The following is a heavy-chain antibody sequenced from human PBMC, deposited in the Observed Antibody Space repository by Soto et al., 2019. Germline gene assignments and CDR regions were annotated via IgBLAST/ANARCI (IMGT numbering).Heavy chain of an antibody. J-gene: IGHJ4*02. V-gene: IGHV4-31*03. CDR2: IFYSGTT. D-gene: IGHD1-1*01. CDR1: GGSISSGGYF. CDR3: ARGVLY. Sequence: QVQLQESGPGLVKPSQTLSLTCTVSGGSISSGGYFWSWIRQPPGKGLEWIGNIFYSGTTYYNPSLKRRVTTSVDTSKNQFSLKLRSVTAADTAVYFCARGVLYWGQGTLVTVSS.